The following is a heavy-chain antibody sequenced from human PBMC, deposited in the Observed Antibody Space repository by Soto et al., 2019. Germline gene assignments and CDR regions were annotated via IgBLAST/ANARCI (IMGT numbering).Heavy chain of an antibody. Sequence: QVQLVQSGSEMKKPGSSVKVSCEASGGTFSTHPFSWGRQAPGQGLEWMGGIIPIFHAPDYAQKFQGRATITADESTSTVFLELSSLNSEDTAVYYCARHWSGLVRGVITFFDYWGQGTLVTASS. CDR3: ARHWSGLVRGVITFFDY. D-gene: IGHD3-10*01. V-gene: IGHV1-69*01. CDR2: IIPIFHAP. CDR1: GGTFSTHP. J-gene: IGHJ4*02.